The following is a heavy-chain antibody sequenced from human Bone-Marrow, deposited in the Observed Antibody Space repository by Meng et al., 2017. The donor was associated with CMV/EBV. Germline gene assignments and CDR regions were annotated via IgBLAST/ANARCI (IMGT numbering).Heavy chain of an antibody. V-gene: IGHV3-33*06. CDR1: GFTFDDYA. D-gene: IGHD2-2*01. J-gene: IGHJ6*02. Sequence: GESLKISCAASGFTFDDYAMHWVRQAPGKGLEWVAIIWYDGTKEYYGDSVKGRFTISRDNSKNTVFLQMNSLRVEDTAVYYCAKDSGYCTSTRCPYYNGLDVWGQGTTVTVSS. CDR2: IWYDGTKE. CDR3: AKDSGYCTSTRCPYYNGLDV.